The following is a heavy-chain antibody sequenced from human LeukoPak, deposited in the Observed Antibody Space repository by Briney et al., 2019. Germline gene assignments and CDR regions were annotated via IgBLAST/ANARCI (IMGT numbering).Heavy chain of an antibody. Sequence: ASVKVSCKASGYTFTSFYMHWVRQAPGQGLEWMGIINPSGSDTTYAQKFQGRVTMTRDLSTSTFYMELSSLRSEDTAVYYCARGPVRGVILGAFDIWGQGTMVTVSS. CDR2: INPSGSDT. J-gene: IGHJ3*02. V-gene: IGHV1-46*01. D-gene: IGHD3-10*02. CDR3: ARGPVRGVILGAFDI. CDR1: GYTFTSFY.